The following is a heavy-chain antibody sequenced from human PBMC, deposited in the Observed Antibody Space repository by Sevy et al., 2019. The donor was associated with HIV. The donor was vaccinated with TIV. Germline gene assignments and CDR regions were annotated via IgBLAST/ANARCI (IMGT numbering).Heavy chain of an antibody. J-gene: IGHJ6*02. Sequence: GGSQRLSCAVSGFTFRNFWMSWVRQAPGKGLEWVANIRQDRSEKYYVDSVRGRFTISRDNAKNSLFLQLNSLRADDTAIYYCAKSYFGSGTSYGMDLWGRGTTVTVSS. D-gene: IGHD3-10*01. CDR3: AKSYFGSGTSYGMDL. V-gene: IGHV3-7*01. CDR2: IRQDRSEK. CDR1: GFTFRNFW.